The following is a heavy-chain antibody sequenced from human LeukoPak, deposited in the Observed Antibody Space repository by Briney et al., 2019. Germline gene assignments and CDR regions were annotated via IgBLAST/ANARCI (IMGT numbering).Heavy chain of an antibody. D-gene: IGHD3-22*01. J-gene: IGHJ4*02. CDR2: ISPYNGNT. CDR1: GYTFYTYG. CDR3: ARGPHERSGYPDD. V-gene: IGHV1-18*01. Sequence: GASVKVSCKPYGYTFYTYGITWVRQAPGQGLEWMGWISPYNGNTNYAQKFQGRVTLTTDTSTSTAYMELRSLRSDDTAVYYCARGPHERSGYPDDWGQGTLVTVSS.